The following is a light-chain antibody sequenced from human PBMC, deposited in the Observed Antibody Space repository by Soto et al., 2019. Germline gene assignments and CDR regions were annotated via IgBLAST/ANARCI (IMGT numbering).Light chain of an antibody. CDR1: QGISSY. CDR3: QKYNSALIT. V-gene: IGKV1-27*01. Sequence: IRMTQSPSSLSSSTGDRVTISCRASQGISSYLAWYQKKPGKAPKLLIYAASTLQSGVPSRFSGRGSGTYFTLTITSLQPEDVATYYCQKYNSALITFGQGTRLEIK. CDR2: AAS. J-gene: IGKJ5*01.